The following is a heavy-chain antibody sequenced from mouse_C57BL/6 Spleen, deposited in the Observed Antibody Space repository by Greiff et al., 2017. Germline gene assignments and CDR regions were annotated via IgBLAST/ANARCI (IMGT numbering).Heavy chain of an antibody. Sequence: EVKLVESGGGLVKPGGSLKLSCAASGFTFRDYGMHWVRQAPEKGLEWVAYISSGSSTIYYADTVKGRFTISRDNAKNTLFLQMTSLRSEDTAMYYCARGGYGNPLDYWGQGTTLTVSS. CDR2: ISSGSSTI. V-gene: IGHV5-17*01. D-gene: IGHD2-10*02. J-gene: IGHJ2*01. CDR1: GFTFRDYG. CDR3: ARGGYGNPLDY.